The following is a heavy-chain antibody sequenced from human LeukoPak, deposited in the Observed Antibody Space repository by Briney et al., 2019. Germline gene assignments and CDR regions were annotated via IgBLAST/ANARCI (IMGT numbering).Heavy chain of an antibody. CDR3: AIGAGRDYYYYYMDV. CDR2: INHSGST. CDR1: GGSFSGYY. D-gene: IGHD1-26*01. V-gene: IGHV4-34*01. Sequence: SETLSLTCAVYGGSFSGYYWSWIRQPPGKGLEWIGEINHSGSTNYNPPLKSRVTISVDTSKNQFSLKLSSVTAADTAVYYCAIGAGRDYYYYYMDVWGKGTTVTVSS. J-gene: IGHJ6*03.